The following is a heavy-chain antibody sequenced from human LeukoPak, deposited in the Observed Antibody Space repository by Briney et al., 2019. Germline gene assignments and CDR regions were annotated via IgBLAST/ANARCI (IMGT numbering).Heavy chain of an antibody. V-gene: IGHV1-8*01. CDR3: ARDHPRYCSGGSCYYGAFDI. Sequence: GASVKVSCKASGYTFTSYDINWVRQATGQGLEWMGWMNPNSGNTGYAQKFQGRVTMTRNTSISTAYMELRSLRSDDTAVYYCARDHPRYCSGGSCYYGAFDIWGQGTMVTVSS. CDR2: MNPNSGNT. CDR1: GYTFTSYD. J-gene: IGHJ3*02. D-gene: IGHD2-15*01.